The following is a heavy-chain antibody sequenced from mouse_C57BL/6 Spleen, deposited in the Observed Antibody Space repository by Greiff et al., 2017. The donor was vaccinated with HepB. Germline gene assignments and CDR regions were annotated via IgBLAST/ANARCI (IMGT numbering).Heavy chain of an antibody. V-gene: IGHV5-6*01. Sequence: EVKLMESGGDLVKPGGSLKLSCAASGFTFSSYGMSWVRQTPDKRLEWVATISRGGRYTYYPDSVKGRFTISRDNAKNTLYLQMSSLKSEDTAMYYCARGNDGYYRTWFAYWGQGTLVTVSA. CDR3: ARGNDGYYRTWFAY. J-gene: IGHJ3*01. D-gene: IGHD2-3*01. CDR1: GFTFSSYG. CDR2: ISRGGRYT.